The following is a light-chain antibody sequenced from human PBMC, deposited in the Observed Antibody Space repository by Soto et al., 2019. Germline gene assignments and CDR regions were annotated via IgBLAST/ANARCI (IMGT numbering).Light chain of an antibody. J-gene: IGKJ4*01. CDR1: QDIGDW. CDR3: EQGHSFPVT. V-gene: IGKV1-12*01. Sequence: DVQRRQSHSSVSASVGDRVRITCRASQDIGDWLAWYQQKPGKAPKLLVYAASSLQSGVLSRFSGSGSGTDFTLTICSLRPEDFATYCCEQGHSFPVTVGGGTKVDIK. CDR2: AAS.